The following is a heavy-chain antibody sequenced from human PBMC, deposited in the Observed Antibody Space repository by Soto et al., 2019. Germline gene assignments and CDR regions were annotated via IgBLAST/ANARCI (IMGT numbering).Heavy chain of an antibody. D-gene: IGHD4-17*01. Sequence: QVQLQESGPGLVKPSQTLSLTCTVSGGSISSGGYYWSWIRQHPGKGLEWIGYIYYSGSTYYNPSLKSRVTISVDTSKNQCSLKLSSVTAADTAVYYCARGTYGDYGLGIDYWGQGTLVTVSS. V-gene: IGHV4-31*03. J-gene: IGHJ4*02. CDR2: IYYSGST. CDR3: ARGTYGDYGLGIDY. CDR1: GGSISSGGYY.